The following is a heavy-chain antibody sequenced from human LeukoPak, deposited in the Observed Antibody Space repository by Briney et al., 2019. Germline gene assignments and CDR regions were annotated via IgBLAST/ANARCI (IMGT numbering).Heavy chain of an antibody. D-gene: IGHD3-22*01. CDR1: GFTFSDYY. Sequence: KTGGSLRLSCAASGFTFSDYYMSWIRQAPGKGLEWVSYISSSSSYTNYADSVKGRFTISRDNAKNSLYLQMNSLRAEDTAVYYCAKSVYDSSGYYSPPLDYWGQGTLVTVSS. J-gene: IGHJ4*02. CDR3: AKSVYDSSGYYSPPLDY. CDR2: ISSSSSYT. V-gene: IGHV3-11*06.